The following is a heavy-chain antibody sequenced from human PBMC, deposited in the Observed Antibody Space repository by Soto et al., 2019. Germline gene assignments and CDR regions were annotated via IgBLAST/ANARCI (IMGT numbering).Heavy chain of an antibody. CDR3: ARGLISGYYLYDAFDI. D-gene: IGHD3-22*01. V-gene: IGHV4-59*01. CDR1: GRSISSYY. Sequence: SETLFLTCTVSGRSISSYYSSWIRQPPGKGLEWIGYIYYSGRTNYNPSIKRRDNISEDTSKNQFSLKLSSVTAAVTAVYYCARGLISGYYLYDAFDIWGQGTMVT. J-gene: IGHJ3*02. CDR2: IYYSGRT.